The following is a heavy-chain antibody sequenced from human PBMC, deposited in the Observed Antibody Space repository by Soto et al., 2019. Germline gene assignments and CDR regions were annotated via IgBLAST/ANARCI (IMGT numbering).Heavy chain of an antibody. J-gene: IGHJ4*02. V-gene: IGHV1-69*06. CDR3: ARGGGGSYPFYLDF. CDR1: GGTFSSYA. CDR2: VIPIFQTA. D-gene: IGHD2-21*01. Sequence: QVQLVQSGAEVKKPGSSVKVSCKASGGTFSSYAFTWVRQAPGQGLEWMGGVIPIFQTADYAQNFQGRVTITADKSTSTAYLELSSLRSEDTAVYYCARGGGGSYPFYLDFWGQGTLVTV.